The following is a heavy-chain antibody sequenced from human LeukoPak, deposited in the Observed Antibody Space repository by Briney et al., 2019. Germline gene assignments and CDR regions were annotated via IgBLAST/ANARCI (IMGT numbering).Heavy chain of an antibody. J-gene: IGHJ4*02. CDR2: INPNSGGT. Sequence: RASVKVSCKASGYTFTGYYMHWVRQAPGQGLEWMGWINPNSGGTNYAQKFQGRVTMTRDTSISTAYMELSRLRSDDTAVYYCARDSSGWYRGGFDYWGQGTLVTVSS. V-gene: IGHV1-2*02. CDR3: ARDSSGWYRGGFDY. CDR1: GYTFTGYY. D-gene: IGHD6-19*01.